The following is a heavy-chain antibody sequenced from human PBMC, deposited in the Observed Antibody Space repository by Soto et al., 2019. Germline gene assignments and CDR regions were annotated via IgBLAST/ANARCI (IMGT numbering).Heavy chain of an antibody. CDR1: GFTFTSSA. Sequence: GASVKVSCKASGFTFTSSAVQWVRQARGQRLEWIGWIVVGSGNTNYAQKFQERVTITRDMSTSTAYMELSSLRSEDTAVYYCAAAGARYYDFWSGYYGMDVWGQGTTVTVSS. J-gene: IGHJ6*02. CDR3: AAAGARYYDFWSGYYGMDV. CDR2: IVVGSGNT. V-gene: IGHV1-58*01. D-gene: IGHD3-3*01.